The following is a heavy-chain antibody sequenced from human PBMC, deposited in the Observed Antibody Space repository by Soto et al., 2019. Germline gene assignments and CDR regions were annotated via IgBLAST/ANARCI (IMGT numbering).Heavy chain of an antibody. V-gene: IGHV3-23*01. J-gene: IGHJ6*03. Sequence: EVYLLESGGGFVQPGESLRLSCAASTFPFSSYVMNWFRQAPGKGLEWVSAITGDGTTTYYADSVKGRFTISRDNSKNALYLQMHSLRANDTGMYYCAMPYGFYFYYMDVWGNGTVVIVSS. CDR1: TFPFSSYV. CDR2: ITGDGTTT. D-gene: IGHD3-16*01. CDR3: AMPYGFYFYYMDV.